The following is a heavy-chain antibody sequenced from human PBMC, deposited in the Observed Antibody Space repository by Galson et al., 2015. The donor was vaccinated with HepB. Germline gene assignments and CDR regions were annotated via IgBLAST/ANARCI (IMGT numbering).Heavy chain of an antibody. Sequence: SLRLSCAASGFTVSSNYMSWVRQAPGKGLEWVSVIYSGGSTYYADSVKGRFTISRDNSKNTLYLQMNSLRAEDTAVYYCARERRPYSYGLPGDYYYYGMDVWGQGTTVTVSS. CDR2: IYSGGST. D-gene: IGHD5-18*01. CDR3: ARERRPYSYGLPGDYYYYGMDV. CDR1: GFTVSSNY. J-gene: IGHJ6*02. V-gene: IGHV3-53*01.